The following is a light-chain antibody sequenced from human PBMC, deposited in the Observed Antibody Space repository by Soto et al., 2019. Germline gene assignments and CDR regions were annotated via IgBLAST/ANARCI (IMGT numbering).Light chain of an antibody. J-gene: IGKJ1*01. Sequence: EIVLTQSPGTLSLSPGERATLSCRASQSVSSSYLAWYQQKPGQAPRLLIYGASSRATGIPDRFSGSGSGTDFNLTISRLEPEEFAVYYWQQYGSSPWSFGQGTKVEIK. V-gene: IGKV3-20*01. CDR3: QQYGSSPWS. CDR1: QSVSSSY. CDR2: GAS.